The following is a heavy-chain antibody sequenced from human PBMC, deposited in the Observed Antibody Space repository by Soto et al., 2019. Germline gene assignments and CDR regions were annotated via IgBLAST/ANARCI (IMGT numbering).Heavy chain of an antibody. CDR3: AKSISP. V-gene: IGHV4-31*03. CDR2: IYYSGST. D-gene: IGHD3-9*01. CDR1: GGSISSGGYY. J-gene: IGHJ4*01. Sequence: QVQLQESGPGLVKPSQTLSLTCTVSGGSISSGGYYWSWIRQHPGKGLEWIGYIYYSGSTYYNPSRKIRVTILIYTSKNHFPLQLSPVTPADKAVYYWAKSISPRDHGTLVTVSS.